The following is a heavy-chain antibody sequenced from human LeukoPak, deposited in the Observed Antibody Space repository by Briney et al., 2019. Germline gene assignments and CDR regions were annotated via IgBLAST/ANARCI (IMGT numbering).Heavy chain of an antibody. CDR3: VRDPAAGWLDP. J-gene: IGHJ5*02. CDR1: GDSITNYS. Sequence: SETLSLTCTVSGDSITNYSWNWIRQPPGKGLEWIGYVHYTGNTDYSPSLKSRVTISADMPKNQFSLKLSSVTPADTAVYYCVRDPAAGWLDPWGQGILVTASS. CDR2: VHYTGNT. V-gene: IGHV4-59*01. D-gene: IGHD6-25*01.